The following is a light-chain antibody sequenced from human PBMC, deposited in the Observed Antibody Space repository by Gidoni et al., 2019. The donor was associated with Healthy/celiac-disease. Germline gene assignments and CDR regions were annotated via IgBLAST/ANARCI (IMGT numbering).Light chain of an antibody. CDR1: ALPKPY. CDR2: KDS. CDR3: QSADSSGTYNWV. Sequence: SYELTQPPSVSVSPGQTARLTCSGDALPKPYAYWYQQKPGQAPVLVIYKDSERLSGIPERFSGSSSGTTVTLTISGVQAEDEADYYCQSADSSGTYNWVFGGGTKLTVL. J-gene: IGLJ3*02. V-gene: IGLV3-25*03.